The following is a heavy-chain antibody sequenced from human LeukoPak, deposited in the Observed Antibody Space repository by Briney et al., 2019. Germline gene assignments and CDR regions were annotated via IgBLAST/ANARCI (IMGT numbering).Heavy chain of an antibody. J-gene: IGHJ1*01. D-gene: IGHD4-17*01. Sequence: ASVKVSCKASGYSFTSYGLSWVRQAPGQGLEWMGRISAYNGNTNYAQKLQGRVTMTTDASTTTAYLELRSLRSDDTAVYYCARALYGDLPGEYFQHWGQGTLVTVSS. CDR2: ISAYNGNT. CDR3: ARALYGDLPGEYFQH. CDR1: GYSFTSYG. V-gene: IGHV1-18*01.